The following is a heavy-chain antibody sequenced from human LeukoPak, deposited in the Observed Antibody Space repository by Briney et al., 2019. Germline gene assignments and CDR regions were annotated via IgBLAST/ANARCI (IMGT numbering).Heavy chain of an antibody. CDR3: ARAGITLVRGANNWFDP. CDR2: IYYSGST. D-gene: IGHD3-10*01. V-gene: IGHV4-59*01. J-gene: IGHJ5*02. CDR1: GGSISSYY. Sequence: PSETLSLTCTVSGGSISSYYWSWIRQPPGKGLEWIGYIYYSGSTNYNPSLKSRVTISVDTSKNQFSLKLSSVTAADTAVYYCARAGITLVRGANNWFDPWGQGTLVTVSS.